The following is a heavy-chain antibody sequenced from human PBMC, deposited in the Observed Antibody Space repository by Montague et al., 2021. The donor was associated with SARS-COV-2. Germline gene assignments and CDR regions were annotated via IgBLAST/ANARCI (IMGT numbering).Heavy chain of an antibody. CDR2: IYYTGST. CDR1: GGSISPYY. Sequence: SETLSLTCTVSGGSISPYYWSWIRQPPGQGLERIGIIYYTGSTNNNSSLKGRLTISVDTSENQFSLNVTSVTPADTAVYYCARVGWELRVGDYYFDYWGQGTLVTVSS. D-gene: IGHD1-26*01. V-gene: IGHV4-59*01. J-gene: IGHJ4*02. CDR3: ARVGWELRVGDYYFDY.